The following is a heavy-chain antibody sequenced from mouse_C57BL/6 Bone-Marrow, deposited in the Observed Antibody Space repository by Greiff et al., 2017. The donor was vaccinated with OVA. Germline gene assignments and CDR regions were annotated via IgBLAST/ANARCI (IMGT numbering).Heavy chain of an antibody. Sequence: VQLQQPGAELVRPGTSVKLSCKASGYTFTSYWMHWVKQRPGQGLEWIGVIDPSDSYTNYNQKFKGKATLTVDTSSSTAYMQLSSLTSEDSAVYYCARLGVTAPFAYWGQGTLVTVSA. CDR1: GYTFTSYW. V-gene: IGHV1-59*01. J-gene: IGHJ3*01. D-gene: IGHD2-2*01. CDR3: ARLGVTAPFAY. CDR2: IDPSDSYT.